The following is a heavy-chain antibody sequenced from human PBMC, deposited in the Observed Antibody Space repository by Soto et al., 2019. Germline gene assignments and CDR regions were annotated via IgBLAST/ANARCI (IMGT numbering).Heavy chain of an antibody. V-gene: IGHV4-30-4*01. CDR2: IYYSGST. J-gene: IGHJ3*02. D-gene: IGHD1-26*01. CDR3: ARDTRGADI. CDR1: GGSISSGDYY. Sequence: SETLSRTCTVSGGSISSGDYYWIWIRQPPGKGLEWIGYIYYSGSTYYNPSLKSRVTISVDTSKNQFSLKLSSVTAADTAVYYCARDTRGADIWGQGTMVTVSS.